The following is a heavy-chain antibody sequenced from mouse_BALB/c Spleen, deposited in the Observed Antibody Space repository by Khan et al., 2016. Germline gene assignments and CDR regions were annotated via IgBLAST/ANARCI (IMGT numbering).Heavy chain of an antibody. Sequence: EVELVESGGGLVKPGGSLKLSCAASGFTFSTYAMSWVRQTPEKRLEWVASISSGGSTYYPDSVKGRFTISRDNARNILYLQMSSLRSEDTAMYYCARVNDYDSNYEFFDVWGAGTTVTVSS. CDR1: GFTFSTYA. CDR2: ISSGGST. CDR3: ARVNDYDSNYEFFDV. D-gene: IGHD2-5*01. J-gene: IGHJ1*01. V-gene: IGHV5-6-5*01.